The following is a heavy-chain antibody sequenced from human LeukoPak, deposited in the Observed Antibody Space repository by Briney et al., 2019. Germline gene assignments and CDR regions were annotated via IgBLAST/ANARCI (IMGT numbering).Heavy chain of an antibody. Sequence: PGGSLRLSCAASGSTFSNYWMTWVRQAPGKGLEWVSSIRGDAGDTTYADSVKGRFTISRDNAKSTLYLQVNSLRADDTAVYYCAAEHDGFDIWGQGTMVAVSS. CDR3: AAEHDGFDI. CDR2: IRGDAGDT. CDR1: GSTFSNYW. V-gene: IGHV3-74*01. J-gene: IGHJ3*02.